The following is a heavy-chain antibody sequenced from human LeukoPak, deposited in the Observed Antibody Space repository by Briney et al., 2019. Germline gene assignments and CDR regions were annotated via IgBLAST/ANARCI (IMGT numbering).Heavy chain of an antibody. CDR3: ASGATYMPPDY. CDR1: GYTFTSYD. J-gene: IGHJ4*02. V-gene: IGHV1-69*05. D-gene: IGHD1-26*01. CDR2: IIPIFGTA. Sequence: ASVKVSCKASGYTFTSYDINWVRQAPGQGLEWMGGIIPIFGTANYAQKFQGRVTITTDESTSTAYMELSSLRSEDTAVYYCASGATYMPPDYWGQGTLVTVSS.